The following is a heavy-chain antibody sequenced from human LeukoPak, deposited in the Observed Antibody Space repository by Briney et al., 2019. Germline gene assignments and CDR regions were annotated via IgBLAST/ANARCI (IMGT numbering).Heavy chain of an antibody. CDR2: INAGNGNT. J-gene: IGHJ4*02. D-gene: IGHD2-15*01. CDR1: GYTFTSYA. V-gene: IGHV1-3*01. Sequence: GASAKVSCKASGYTFTSYAMHWVRQAPGQGLEWMGWINAGNGNTKYSQKFQGRVTITRDTSASTAYMELSSLRSEDTAVYYCASSRREVAASFDYWGQGTLVTVSS. CDR3: ASSRREVAASFDY.